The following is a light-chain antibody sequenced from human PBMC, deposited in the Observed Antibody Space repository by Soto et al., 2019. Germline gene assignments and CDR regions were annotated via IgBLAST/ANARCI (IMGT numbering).Light chain of an antibody. CDR1: QSVSSY. V-gene: IGKV3-20*01. CDR2: GAS. Sequence: ETVLTQSPTTLSLSPGERATLSCRASQSVSSYLAWYQQKPGQAPRLLIYGASSRATGIPDRFSGSGSGTDFTLTISRLEPEDFAVYYCQQYGSSPPLTFGGGTKVDIK. J-gene: IGKJ4*01. CDR3: QQYGSSPPLT.